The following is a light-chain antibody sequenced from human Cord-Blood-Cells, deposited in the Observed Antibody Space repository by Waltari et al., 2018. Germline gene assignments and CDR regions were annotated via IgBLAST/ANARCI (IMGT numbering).Light chain of an antibody. J-gene: IGKJ1*01. Sequence: IQLTQSPSSLSASVGDRVTITCRASQGISSYLAWYQQKPGKAPKLLIYAASTLKSGVPTGFSGSGAGTYFTLTSSSLQPEDFATYYCQQLNSYPRTFGQGTKVEIK. CDR2: AAS. CDR3: QQLNSYPRT. V-gene: IGKV1-9*01. CDR1: QGISSY.